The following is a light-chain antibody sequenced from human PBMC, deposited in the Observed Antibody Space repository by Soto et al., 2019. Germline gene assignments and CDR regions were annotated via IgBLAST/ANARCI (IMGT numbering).Light chain of an antibody. J-gene: IGKJ1*01. CDR2: GAS. CDR3: QQYGSSPWT. V-gene: IGKV3-20*01. Sequence: EIVLTQSPGTRSLSPGERATLSCRASQSISSSYLAWYQQKPGQAPRLLIYGASSRATGIPDRFSGSGSGTDFTLTISRLEPEDFVVYYCQQYGSSPWTFGQGTKVEIK. CDR1: QSISSSY.